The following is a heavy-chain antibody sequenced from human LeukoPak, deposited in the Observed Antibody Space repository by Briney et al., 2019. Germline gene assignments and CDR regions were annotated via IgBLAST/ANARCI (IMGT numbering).Heavy chain of an antibody. J-gene: IGHJ4*02. V-gene: IGHV4-59*01. CDR2: IYYSGST. D-gene: IGHD4-23*01. Sequence: KPSETLSLTCTVSGGSISSYYWSWIRQPPGKGLEWIGYIYYSGSTNYNPSLKSRVTISVDTSKNQFSLKLSSVTAADTAVYYCARRFGGGNSKNYFDYWGQGTLVTVSP. CDR3: ARRFGGGNSKNYFDY. CDR1: GGSISSYY.